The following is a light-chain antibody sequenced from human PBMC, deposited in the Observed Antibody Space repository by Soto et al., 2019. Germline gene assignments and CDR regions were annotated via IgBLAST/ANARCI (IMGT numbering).Light chain of an antibody. J-gene: IGKJ5*01. Sequence: EVVMTQPPATLSVSPGERATLSCRASESVSRNLAWYQQKPGQAPRLLIYGASTRATGISARFSGSGSGTEFTLTISSLEPEDFAVYYCQQRSNWPPSITFGQGTRLEI. V-gene: IGKV3-15*01. CDR3: QQRSNWPPSIT. CDR2: GAS. CDR1: ESVSRN.